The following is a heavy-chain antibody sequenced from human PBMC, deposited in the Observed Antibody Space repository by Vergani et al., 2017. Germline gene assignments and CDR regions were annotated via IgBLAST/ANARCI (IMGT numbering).Heavy chain of an antibody. D-gene: IGHD6-13*01. J-gene: IGHJ1*01. CDR3: ARDSGQLVLRYFQH. V-gene: IGHV1-69*08. CDR1: GGTFSSYT. Sequence: QVQLVQSGAEVKKPGSSVKVSCKASGGTFSSYTISWVRQAPGQGLEWMGRIIPILGIANYAQKFQGRVTITADKSTSTAYMELNSLRAEDTAVYYCARDSGQLVLRYFQHWGQGTLVTVSS. CDR2: IIPILGIA.